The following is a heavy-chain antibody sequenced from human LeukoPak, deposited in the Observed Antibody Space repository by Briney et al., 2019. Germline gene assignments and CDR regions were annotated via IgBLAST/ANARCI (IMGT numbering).Heavy chain of an antibody. Sequence: SETLSLTCTVSGGSISSSSYYWGWIRQPPGKGLEWIGSIYYSGSTYYNPSLKSRVTISVDTSKNQFSPKLSSVTAADTAVYYCAREYNGDSDYYYYYMDVWGKGTTVTVSS. CDR3: AREYNGDSDYYYYYMDV. CDR1: GGSISSSSYY. D-gene: IGHD4-17*01. J-gene: IGHJ6*03. CDR2: IYYSGST. V-gene: IGHV4-39*02.